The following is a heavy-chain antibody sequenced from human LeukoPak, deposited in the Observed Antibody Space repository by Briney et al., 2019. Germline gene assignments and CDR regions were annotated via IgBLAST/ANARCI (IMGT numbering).Heavy chain of an antibody. CDR3: ASSIAVAGTLYYYYYMDV. D-gene: IGHD6-13*01. Sequence: PSETLSLTCAGYGGSFSGYYWSWIRQPPGKGLEWIGEINHSGSTNYNPSLKSRVTISVDTSKNQFSLKLSSVTAADTAVYYCASSIAVAGTLYYYYYMDVWGKGTTVTVSS. CDR2: INHSGST. V-gene: IGHV4-34*01. CDR1: GGSFSGYY. J-gene: IGHJ6*03.